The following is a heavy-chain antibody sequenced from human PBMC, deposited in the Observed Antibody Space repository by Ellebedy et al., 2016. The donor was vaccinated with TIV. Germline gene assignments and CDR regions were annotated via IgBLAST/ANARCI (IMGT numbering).Heavy chain of an antibody. Sequence: SETLSLTCAVSGDSISRSSYYWGWIRQPPGKGLEWIGSIYYSGSTYYNPSLKSRVTISVDTSKNQFSLKLSSVTAADTAVYYCARMRYCGGDCWYFDYWGQGTLVTVSS. CDR3: ARMRYCGGDCWYFDY. J-gene: IGHJ4*02. CDR1: GDSISRSSYY. V-gene: IGHV4-39*01. CDR2: IYYSGST. D-gene: IGHD2-21*02.